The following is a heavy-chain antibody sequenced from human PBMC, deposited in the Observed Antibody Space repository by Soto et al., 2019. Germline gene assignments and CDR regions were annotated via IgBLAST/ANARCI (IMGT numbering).Heavy chain of an antibody. J-gene: IGHJ6*02. CDR3: ARDQDGYNYKYYYYYGMDV. Sequence: QVQLVQSGAEVKKPGSSVKVSCKASGGTFSSYAISWVRQAPGQGLEWMGGIIPIFGTANYAQKFQGRVTITADKSTSTAYMELSSLRSEDTAVYYCARDQDGYNYKYYYYYGMDVWGQGTTVTVSS. D-gene: IGHD5-12*01. V-gene: IGHV1-69*06. CDR1: GGTFSSYA. CDR2: IIPIFGTA.